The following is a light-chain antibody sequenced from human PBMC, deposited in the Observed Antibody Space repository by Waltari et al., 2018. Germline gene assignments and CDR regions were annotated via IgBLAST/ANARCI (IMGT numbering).Light chain of an antibody. CDR1: QSINSNY. J-gene: IGKJ2*01. CDR3: QLYGSSTLYT. Sequence: EFVFTQSPGTLSLSPGERATLSCRASQSINSNYVAWYQQKPGQAPRLLIDGASSRATGVPDRISGSGSGTDFTLTISRLEPEDFAVYYCQLYGSSTLYTFGQGTKLEIK. V-gene: IGKV3-20*01. CDR2: GAS.